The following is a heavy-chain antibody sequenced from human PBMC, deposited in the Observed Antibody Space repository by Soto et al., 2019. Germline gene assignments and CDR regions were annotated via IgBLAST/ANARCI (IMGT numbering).Heavy chain of an antibody. CDR3: ARGALVPSASTAGWFDP. D-gene: IGHD2-2*01. Sequence: PSDTLSLTCTVSGGSISSGGYYWSWIRQHPGKGLEWIGYIYYSGSTYYNPSLKSRVTISVDTSKNQFSLKLSSVTAADTAVYYCARGALVPSASTAGWFDPWGQGTLVTVSS. V-gene: IGHV4-31*03. J-gene: IGHJ5*02. CDR2: IYYSGST. CDR1: GGSISSGGYY.